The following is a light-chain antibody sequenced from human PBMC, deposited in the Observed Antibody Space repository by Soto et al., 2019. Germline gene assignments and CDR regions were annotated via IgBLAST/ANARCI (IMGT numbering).Light chain of an antibody. Sequence: DIQMTQSPSTLSASVGDRVSITCRASQTINNLMAWYQQKPGQAPKLPIYKASNLETRVPSRSSGSGSGTEFTLTISSLQPDDFATYYGQQYSSYPSLTFGGGTKVDIK. CDR2: KAS. CDR3: QQYSSYPSLT. J-gene: IGKJ4*01. CDR1: QTINNL. V-gene: IGKV1-5*03.